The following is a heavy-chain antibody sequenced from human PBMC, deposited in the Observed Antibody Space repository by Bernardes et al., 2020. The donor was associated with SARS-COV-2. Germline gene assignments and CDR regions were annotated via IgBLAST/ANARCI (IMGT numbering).Heavy chain of an antibody. CDR3: VRSAFSGGSGYFFDS. Sequence: GGSLRVSCAASGFTFSSYWIHWVRQVPGKGLVWVSRINTDGRTITYADSVKGRFIISRDNAKNTLYLQMNSLRVEDAAMYYCVRSAFSGGSGYFFDSWGQGTLVTVSS. CDR2: INTDGRTI. D-gene: IGHD3-22*01. J-gene: IGHJ4*02. V-gene: IGHV3-74*01. CDR1: GFTFSSYW.